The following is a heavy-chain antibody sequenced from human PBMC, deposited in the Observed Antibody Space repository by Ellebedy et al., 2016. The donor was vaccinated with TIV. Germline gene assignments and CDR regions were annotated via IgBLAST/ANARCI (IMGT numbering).Heavy chain of an antibody. Sequence: SVKVSXXASGGTFSSYAISWVRQAPGQGLEWMGGIIPIFGTANYAQKFQGRVTITADESTSTAYMELSSLRSEDTAVYYCARNGQEWELLPYYFDYWGQGTLVTVSS. CDR2: IIPIFGTA. J-gene: IGHJ4*02. V-gene: IGHV1-69*13. CDR3: ARNGQEWELLPYYFDY. CDR1: GGTFSSYA. D-gene: IGHD1-26*01.